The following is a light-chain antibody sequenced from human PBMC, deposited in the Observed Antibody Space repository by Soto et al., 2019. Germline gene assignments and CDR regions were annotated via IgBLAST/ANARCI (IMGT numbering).Light chain of an antibody. CDR3: QQYNNWPLA. J-gene: IGKJ1*01. CDR1: QSVSSN. CDR2: GAS. Sequence: EIVMTQSPATLSVSPGGRATLSCRASQSVSSNLAWYQQKPGQAPRLLIYGASTRATGIPARFSGGGSGTEFTLTISSLQSEDFAVYYCQQYNNWPLAFGQGTKVEIK. V-gene: IGKV3-15*01.